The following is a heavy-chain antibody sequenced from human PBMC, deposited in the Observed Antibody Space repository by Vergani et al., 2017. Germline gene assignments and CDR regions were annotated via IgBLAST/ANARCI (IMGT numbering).Heavy chain of an antibody. Sequence: QVQLVESGGGLVKPGGSLRLSCAASGFTFSDYYMSWIRQAPGKGLEWVSYISSSSSYTNYADSVKGRFTISRDNAKNSLYLQMNSLRAEDTAVYYCAKKYSSGWGPYYFDYWGQGTLVTVSS. CDR2: ISSSSSYT. V-gene: IGHV3-11*05. D-gene: IGHD6-19*01. CDR1: GFTFSDYY. J-gene: IGHJ4*02. CDR3: AKKYSSGWGPYYFDY.